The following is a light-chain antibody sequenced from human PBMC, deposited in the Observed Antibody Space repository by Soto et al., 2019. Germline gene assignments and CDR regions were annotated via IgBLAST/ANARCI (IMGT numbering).Light chain of an antibody. CDR3: SSYTSSSPLGV. CDR1: SSDISDYNF. V-gene: IGLV2-14*01. Sequence: QSVLTQPASVSGSPGQSITISCTGASSDISDYNFVSWYQQYPGKAPKLMIYEVSNRPSGVSNRFSGSKSGDTASLTISGLQAEDEADYYCSSYTSSSPLGVFGTGTKLTVL. CDR2: EVS. J-gene: IGLJ1*01.